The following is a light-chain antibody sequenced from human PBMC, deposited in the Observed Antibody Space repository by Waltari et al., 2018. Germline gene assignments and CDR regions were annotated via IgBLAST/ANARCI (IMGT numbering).Light chain of an antibody. V-gene: IGLV2-11*01. CDR1: TSAFGSYNY. Sequence: QSALTQPRSVSGSPGLSVTISCTGTTSAFGSYNYVSWYQQHPDTAPKRTIYDINKRPSGFPARVSGSESANTASRAISRLQAEDEADYYCGTNSYWVFGGGTKLTVL. CDR3: GTNSYWV. J-gene: IGLJ3*02. CDR2: DIN.